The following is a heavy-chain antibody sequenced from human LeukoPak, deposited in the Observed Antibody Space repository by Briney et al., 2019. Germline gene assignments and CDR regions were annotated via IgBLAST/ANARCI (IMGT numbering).Heavy chain of an antibody. CDR3: ASSMTTVTTADY. J-gene: IGHJ4*02. CDR1: GGSITSNDYY. Sequence: SETLSLTCTISGGSITSNDYYWGWIRQPPGKGLEYIGSIYFGRGAYYNPSLKSRVTISIDTSKNQFSLRLSSVTAADTAVYYCASSMTTVTTADYWGQGTLVTVSS. V-gene: IGHV4-39*07. CDR2: IYFGRGA. D-gene: IGHD4-17*01.